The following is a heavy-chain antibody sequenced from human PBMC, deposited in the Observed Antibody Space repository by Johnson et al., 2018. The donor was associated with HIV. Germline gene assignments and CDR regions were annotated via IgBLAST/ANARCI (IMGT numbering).Heavy chain of an antibody. CDR2: IRYDGTNT. V-gene: IGHV3-30*02. Sequence: QVQLVESGGGVVQPGGSLRLSCVASGFIFNNYGIHWVRQAPGKGLEWVAFIRYDGTNTYYDDSVRGRFSISRADSENTVYLEMNSLRAEDTAMYYCAKSPAKDHGGNSGAFAIWGQGTMVTVSS. J-gene: IGHJ3*02. CDR1: GFIFNNYG. CDR3: AKSPAKDHGGNSGAFAI. D-gene: IGHD4-23*01.